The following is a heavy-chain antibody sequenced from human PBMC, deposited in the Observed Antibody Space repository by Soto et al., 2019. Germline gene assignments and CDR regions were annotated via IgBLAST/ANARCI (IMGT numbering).Heavy chain of an antibody. CDR1: GSTHTIYF. CDR3: ARGGSYYAH. J-gene: IGHJ4*02. Sequence: QVQLVQSGAEVKQPGASVRVSCKASGSTHTIYFIHWLRQAPGQGLEWMGWINSVSGGTNYAHKFQGRVPMTRDTSTTTAFMDLSGLRSDDTAVYYCARGGSYYAHGGQGTLVSVSS. D-gene: IGHD1-26*01. V-gene: IGHV1-2*02. CDR2: INSVSGGT.